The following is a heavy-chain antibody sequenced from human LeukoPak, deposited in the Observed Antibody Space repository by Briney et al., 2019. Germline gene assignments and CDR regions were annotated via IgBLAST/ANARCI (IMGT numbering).Heavy chain of an antibody. Sequence: GASVKVSCKASGYTFTGYYMHWVRQAPGQGLEWMGWINPNSGGTNYAQKFQGRVTMTRDTSISTAYMELSRLRSEDTAVYYCARGYCSSTSCRSDWFDPWGQGTRVTVSS. CDR1: GYTFTGYY. D-gene: IGHD2-2*01. J-gene: IGHJ5*02. CDR3: ARGYCSSTSCRSDWFDP. CDR2: INPNSGGT. V-gene: IGHV1-2*02.